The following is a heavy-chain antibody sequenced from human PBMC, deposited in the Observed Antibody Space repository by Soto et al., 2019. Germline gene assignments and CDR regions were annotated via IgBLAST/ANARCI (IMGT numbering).Heavy chain of an antibody. CDR1: GFTFISYS. CDR3: ARDWVAVAADPGGDDY. D-gene: IGHD6-19*01. J-gene: IGHJ4*02. V-gene: IGHV3-21*01. CDR2: ISSSSSYI. Sequence: GGSLRLSCAASGFTFISYSMNRVRQASGKGLEWVSSISSSSSYIYYADSVKGRFTISRDNAKNSLYLQMNSLRAEDTAVYYCARDWVAVAADPGGDDYWGQGT.